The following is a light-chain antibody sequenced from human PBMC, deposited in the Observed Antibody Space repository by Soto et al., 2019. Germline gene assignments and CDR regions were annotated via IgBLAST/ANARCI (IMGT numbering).Light chain of an antibody. J-gene: IGLJ3*02. V-gene: IGLV3-1*01. Sequence: ELTQPPSVSVSPGQTASITCSGDKLGDKYACWYQQKPGQSPVLVIYQDSKRPSGIPERFSGSNSGNTATLTISGTQAMDEADYYCQAWDSSTWVFGGGTKLTVL. CDR3: QAWDSSTWV. CDR2: QDS. CDR1: KLGDKY.